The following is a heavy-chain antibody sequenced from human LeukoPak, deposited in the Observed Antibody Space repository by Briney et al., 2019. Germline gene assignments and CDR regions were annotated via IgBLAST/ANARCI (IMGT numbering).Heavy chain of an antibody. D-gene: IGHD3-3*01. V-gene: IGHV4-39*01. Sequence: SETLSLTCTVSGGSISSSSYYWGWIRQPPGKGLEWIGSIYYSGSTYYNPSLKSRVTISVDTSKNQFSLKLSSVTAADTAVYYCARLSDGIFGVVTPAPFDYWGQGTLVTVSS. J-gene: IGHJ4*02. CDR1: GGSISSSSYY. CDR3: ARLSDGIFGVVTPAPFDY. CDR2: IYYSGST.